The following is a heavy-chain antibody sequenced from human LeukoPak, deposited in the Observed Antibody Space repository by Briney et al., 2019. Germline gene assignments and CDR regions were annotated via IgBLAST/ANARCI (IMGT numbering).Heavy chain of an antibody. J-gene: IGHJ5*02. CDR2: ISAYNGNT. V-gene: IGHV1-18*01. Sequence: ASVKVSCKASGYTFTSYGISWVRQAPGQGLEWMGWISAYNGNTNYSQKLQGRVTMTTDTSKSTAYMELRSLRSDDTAVYYCARDWVGYYGSGSGGDWFDPWGQGTLVTVSS. D-gene: IGHD3-10*01. CDR1: GYTFTSYG. CDR3: ARDWVGYYGSGSGGDWFDP.